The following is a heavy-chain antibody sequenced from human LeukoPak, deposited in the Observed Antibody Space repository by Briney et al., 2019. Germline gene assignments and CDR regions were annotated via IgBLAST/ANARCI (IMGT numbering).Heavy chain of an antibody. Sequence: PGGSLRLSCAASGFTFSSYGMHWVRQAPGKGLEWVAFIRYDGSNKYYADSVKGRFTISRDNSKNTLYLQMNSLRAEDTAVYYCAHVGAVGARTQLVRAAFDIWGQGTMVTVSS. CDR1: GFTFSSYG. J-gene: IGHJ3*02. CDR3: AHVGAVGARTQLVRAAFDI. CDR2: IRYDGSNK. D-gene: IGHD3-10*01. V-gene: IGHV3-30*02.